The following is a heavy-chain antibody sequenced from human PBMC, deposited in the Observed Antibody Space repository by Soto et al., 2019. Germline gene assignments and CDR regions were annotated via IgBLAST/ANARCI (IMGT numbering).Heavy chain of an antibody. D-gene: IGHD3-3*01. CDR1: GGTSTRYA. V-gene: IGHV1-69*06. CDR2: IVPMFGTS. J-gene: IGHJ4*02. CDR3: NRGSEYDFWSGYL. Sequence: QERLVQSGAEVRKPGSSVKVSCKVTGGTSTRYAINWVRQAPGQGLEWMGGIVPMFGTSKYAQKFQGSVTSSADTSTNIAYMELRSLRSEDTAVYYCNRGSEYDFWSGYLWGQGTLVSVSS.